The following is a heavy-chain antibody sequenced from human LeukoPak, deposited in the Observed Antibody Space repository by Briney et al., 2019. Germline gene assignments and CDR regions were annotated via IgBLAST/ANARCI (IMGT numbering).Heavy chain of an antibody. CDR3: ARDNIPYYYDSSGYSRGIAFDI. V-gene: IGHV3-21*01. CDR2: ISSSSSYI. Sequence: PGGSLRLSCAASGFTFSSYSMNWVRQAPGKGLEGVSSISSSSSYIYYADSVNGRFTISRDNAKNSLYLQMNSLRAEDTAVYYCARDNIPYYYDSSGYSRGIAFDIWGQGTMVTVSS. D-gene: IGHD3-22*01. J-gene: IGHJ3*02. CDR1: GFTFSSYS.